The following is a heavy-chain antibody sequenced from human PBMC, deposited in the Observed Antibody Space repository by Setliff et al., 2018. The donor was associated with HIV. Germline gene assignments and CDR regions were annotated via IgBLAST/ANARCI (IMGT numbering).Heavy chain of an antibody. J-gene: IGHJ4*02. V-gene: IGHV5-10-1*01. Sequence: PGESLKISCKGSGKSLSNYWINWVRQVPGQGLEWMGNIDPSDSYTHYSPSFQGHVTISADKSISTVYLLWSSLKASDTAIYYCARHEDWGPLDFWGQGTLVTVSS. CDR1: GKSLSNYW. D-gene: IGHD7-27*01. CDR2: IDPSDSYT. CDR3: ARHEDWGPLDF.